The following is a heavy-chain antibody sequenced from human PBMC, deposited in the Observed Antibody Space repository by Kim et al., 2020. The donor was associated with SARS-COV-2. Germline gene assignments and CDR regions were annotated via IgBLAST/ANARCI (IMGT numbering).Heavy chain of an antibody. CDR2: INAGNGNT. Sequence: ASVKVSCKASGYTFTSYAMHWVRQAPGQRLEWMGRINAGNGNTKYSQKFQGRVTITRDTSASTAYMELSSLRSEDTAVYYCVRDRFYDFWSGYYFDYWGQGTLVTVSS. V-gene: IGHV1-3*01. J-gene: IGHJ4*02. CDR3: VRDRFYDFWSGYYFDY. CDR1: GYTFTSYA. D-gene: IGHD3-3*01.